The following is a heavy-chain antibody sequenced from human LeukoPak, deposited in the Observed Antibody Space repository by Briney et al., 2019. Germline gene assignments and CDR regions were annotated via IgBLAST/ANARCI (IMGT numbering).Heavy chain of an antibody. CDR1: GYTFTSYY. Sequence: ASVKVSCKASGYTFTSYYTHWVRQAPGQGLEWMGIINPSGGSTSYAQKFQGRVTMTRDTSTSTVYMELSSLRSEDTAVYYCARDESGSYYYYYGMDVWGQGTTVTVSS. J-gene: IGHJ6*02. CDR3: ARDESGSYYYYYGMDV. D-gene: IGHD1-26*01. V-gene: IGHV1-46*01. CDR2: INPSGGST.